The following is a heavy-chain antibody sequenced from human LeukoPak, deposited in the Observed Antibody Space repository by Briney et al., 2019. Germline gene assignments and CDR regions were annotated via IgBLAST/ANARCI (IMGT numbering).Heavy chain of an antibody. Sequence: SQTLSLTCTVSGGSISSGDYYWSWIRQPPGKGLEWIGYIYYSGSTYYNPSLKSRVTMSVDTSKNQFSLKLSSVTAADTAVYYCARASNFWSGYSPFDYWGQGTLVTVSS. CDR1: GGSISSGDYY. CDR2: IYYSGST. J-gene: IGHJ4*02. V-gene: IGHV4-30-4*08. D-gene: IGHD3-3*01. CDR3: ARASNFWSGYSPFDY.